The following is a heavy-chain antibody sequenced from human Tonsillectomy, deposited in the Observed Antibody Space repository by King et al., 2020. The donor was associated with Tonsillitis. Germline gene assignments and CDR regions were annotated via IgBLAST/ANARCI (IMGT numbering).Heavy chain of an antibody. CDR3: ATVGYFYGSGSAYFDY. V-gene: IGHV3-30*02. D-gene: IGHD3-10*01. CDR1: GFTFSSYG. Sequence: VQLVESGGGVVQPGGSLGLSCAASGFTFSSYGMHWVRQAPGKGLEWVAFIRYDGINEYYADSVKGRFTIYRDNSKNTLYLQMNSLRADDTAVYYCATVGYFYGSGSAYFDYWGQGTLVTVSS. CDR2: IRYDGINE. J-gene: IGHJ4*02.